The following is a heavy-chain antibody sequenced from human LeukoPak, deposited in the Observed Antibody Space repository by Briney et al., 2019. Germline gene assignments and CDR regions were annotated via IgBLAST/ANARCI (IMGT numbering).Heavy chain of an antibody. Sequence: SETLSLTCAVSGGSISSSNWWSWVRQPPGKGLEWIGEIYHSGSTNYNPSLKSRVTISVDTSKNQFSLKLSSVTAADTAVYYCARSMVRGVIRYWGQGTLVTVSS. D-gene: IGHD3-10*01. CDR3: ARSMVRGVIRY. V-gene: IGHV4-4*02. CDR1: GGSISSSNW. CDR2: IYHSGST. J-gene: IGHJ4*02.